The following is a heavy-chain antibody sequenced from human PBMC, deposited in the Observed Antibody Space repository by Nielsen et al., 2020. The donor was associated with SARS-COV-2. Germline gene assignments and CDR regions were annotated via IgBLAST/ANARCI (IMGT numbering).Heavy chain of an antibody. D-gene: IGHD2/OR15-2a*01. CDR2: ISAYNGNT. J-gene: IGHJ6*03. Sequence: ASVKVSCKASGYTFTSYGISWVRQAPGQGLEWMGWISAYNGNTNYAQKLQGRVTMTTDTSTSTAYMELRSLRSEDTAVYYCARALIGDIVIGYYYYYYMDVWGKGTTVTVSS. V-gene: IGHV1-18*01. CDR1: GYTFTSYG. CDR3: ARALIGDIVIGYYYYYYMDV.